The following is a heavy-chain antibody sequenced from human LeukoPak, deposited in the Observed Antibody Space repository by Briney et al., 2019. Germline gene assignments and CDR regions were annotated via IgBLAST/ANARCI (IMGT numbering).Heavy chain of an antibody. V-gene: IGHV4-61*01. Sequence: SETLSLTCTVSGGSISSGSYYWSWIRQPPGKGLEWIGYIYYSGSTNYNPSLKSRVSISVDTSKNQFSLKLSSVTAADTAVYYCARTTEAHSWRTRYYDYYMDVWGKGTTVTVSS. CDR2: IYYSGST. D-gene: IGHD6-13*01. CDR3: ARTTEAHSWRTRYYDYYMDV. CDR1: GGSISSGSYY. J-gene: IGHJ6*03.